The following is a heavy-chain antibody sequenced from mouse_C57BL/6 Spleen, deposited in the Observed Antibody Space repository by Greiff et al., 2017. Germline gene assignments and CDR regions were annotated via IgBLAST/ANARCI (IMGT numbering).Heavy chain of an antibody. V-gene: IGHV1-80*01. J-gene: IGHJ2*01. Sequence: QVQLQQSGAELVKPGASVKISCKASGYAFSSYWMNWVKQRPGKGLEWIGQIYPGDGDTNYNGKFKGKATLTADKSSSTAYMQLSSLTSEDSAVYFCARGGYYGSSYGGFPFDYWGQGTTLTVSS. D-gene: IGHD1-1*01. CDR1: GYAFSSYW. CDR2: IYPGDGDT. CDR3: ARGGYYGSSYGGFPFDY.